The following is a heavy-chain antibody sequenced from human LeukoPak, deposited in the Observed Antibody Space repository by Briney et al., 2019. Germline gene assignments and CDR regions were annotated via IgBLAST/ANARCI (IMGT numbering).Heavy chain of an antibody. Sequence: SEALSLTCAVHGGSFSGYYWSWIRQPPGKGLEWIGEINHSGSTNYNPSLKSRVTISVDTSKNQFSLKLSSVTAADTAVYYCAREMNRGTKRKNWFDPWGQGTLVTVSS. CDR2: INHSGST. D-gene: IGHD2-8*01. CDR1: GGSFSGYY. V-gene: IGHV4-34*01. J-gene: IGHJ5*02. CDR3: AREMNRGTKRKNWFDP.